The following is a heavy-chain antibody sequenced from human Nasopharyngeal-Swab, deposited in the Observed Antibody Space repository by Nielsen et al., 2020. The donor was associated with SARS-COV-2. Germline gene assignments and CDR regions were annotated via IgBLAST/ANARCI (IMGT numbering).Heavy chain of an antibody. CDR2: TYYRSKWYN. CDR3: ARRQMGAHAFDI. V-gene: IGHV6-1*01. J-gene: IGHJ3*02. CDR1: GASFSSNNAA. D-gene: IGHD3-16*01. Sequence: SETLSPTCALSGASFSSNNAAWNWIRQSPSRGLEWLGRTYYRSKWYNEYAASVKSRVTINPDTSKNQISLQVNSMTAEDTAVYYCARRQMGAHAFDIWGQGTMVTVSS.